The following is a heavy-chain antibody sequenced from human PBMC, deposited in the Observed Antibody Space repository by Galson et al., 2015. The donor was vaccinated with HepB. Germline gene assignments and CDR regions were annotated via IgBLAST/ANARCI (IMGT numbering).Heavy chain of an antibody. V-gene: IGHV6-1*01. J-gene: IGHJ6*02. CDR3: AYGSDV. CDR2: TYFRSKWHN. Sequence: CAISGDSVASNRAVWNWIRQSPSRGLEWLGRTYFRSKWHNDYGISVKSRISINADTSQNQFSLHLSSVTPEDTAVYYCAYGSDVWGQGTTVIVSS. CDR1: GDSVASNRAV.